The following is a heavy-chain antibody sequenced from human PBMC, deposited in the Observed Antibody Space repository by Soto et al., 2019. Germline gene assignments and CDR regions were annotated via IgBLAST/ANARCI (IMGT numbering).Heavy chain of an antibody. CDR2: INHSGST. CDR3: ASEWLVQPDAFDI. V-gene: IGHV4-34*01. CDR1: GGSFSGYY. J-gene: IGHJ3*02. Sequence: QVQLQQWGAGLLKPSETLSLTCAVYGGSFSGYYWSWIRQPPGKGLEWIGEINHSGSTNYNPSLKSRVTISVDTSKNQFSLKLSSVTAADTAVYYCASEWLVQPDAFDIWGQGTMVTVSS. D-gene: IGHD6-19*01.